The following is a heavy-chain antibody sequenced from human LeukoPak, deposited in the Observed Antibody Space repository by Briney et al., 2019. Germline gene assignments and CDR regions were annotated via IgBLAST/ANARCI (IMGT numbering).Heavy chain of an antibody. CDR1: GFTFGTYW. CDR2: MNSDGSSI. CDR3: ARVGYYDSSGYYAYLQH. V-gene: IGHV3-74*01. Sequence: TGGSMRLSCAASGFTFGTYWMHWLRQAPEKRLEWVSRMNSDGSSISYADSVKGRFTISRDNAKNTLYLQMNSLRAEDTAVYYCARVGYYDSSGYYAYLQHWGQGTLVTVSS. D-gene: IGHD3-22*01. J-gene: IGHJ1*01.